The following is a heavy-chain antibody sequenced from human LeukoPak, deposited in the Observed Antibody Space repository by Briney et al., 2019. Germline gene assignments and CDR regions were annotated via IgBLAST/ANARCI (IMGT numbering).Heavy chain of an antibody. Sequence: SETLSLTCAVNGGSFSGYYWRWIRQPPGKGLEWIGEINHSGSTNYNPSLKSRVTISVDTSKNQFSLKLSSVTAADTAVYYCARGRGYSYGWVYWGQGTLVTVSS. CDR2: INHSGST. V-gene: IGHV4-34*01. CDR3: ARGRGYSYGWVY. D-gene: IGHD5-18*01. J-gene: IGHJ4*02. CDR1: GGSFSGYY.